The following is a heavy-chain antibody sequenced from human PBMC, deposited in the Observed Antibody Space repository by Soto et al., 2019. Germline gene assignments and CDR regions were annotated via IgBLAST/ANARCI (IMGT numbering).Heavy chain of an antibody. D-gene: IGHD3-22*01. V-gene: IGHV1-69*01. J-gene: IGHJ4*02. CDR1: GGTFSSYA. Sequence: QVQLVQSGAEVKKPGSLVKVSCKASGGTFSSYAISWVRQAPGQGLEWMGGIIPIFGTANYAQKFQGRVTITADESTSTAYMEVSSLRSEDTAVYYCARGYYYDSSGYYSNAYYFDYWGQGTLVTDSS. CDR3: ARGYYYDSSGYYSNAYYFDY. CDR2: IIPIFGTA.